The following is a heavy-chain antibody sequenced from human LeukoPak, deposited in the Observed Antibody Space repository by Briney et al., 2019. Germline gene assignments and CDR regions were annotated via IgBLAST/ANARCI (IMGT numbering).Heavy chain of an antibody. Sequence: GGSLRLSCAGSGFTFSNYWMSWVRQAPGKGLEWVSGISGSGEGTFYGDSVKGRFTISRDNSENTLYLQMNSLRVEDTAIYYCATYNGSYWGQGTLVIVSS. D-gene: IGHD1-26*01. V-gene: IGHV3-23*01. J-gene: IGHJ4*02. CDR3: ATYNGSY. CDR2: ISGSGEGT. CDR1: GFTFSNYW.